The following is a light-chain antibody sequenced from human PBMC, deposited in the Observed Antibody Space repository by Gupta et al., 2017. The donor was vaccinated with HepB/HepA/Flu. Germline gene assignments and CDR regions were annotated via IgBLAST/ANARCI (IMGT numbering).Light chain of an antibody. V-gene: IGKV1-5*03. J-gene: IGKJ1*01. Sequence: DIQMTQSPSTLSASVGDRVTITCRASQSISSWLAWYQQRPGKAPKLLIYKASSLESGVPSRFSGSGSRTEFTLTISSLQPDDFATYYCQQDNSYPWAFGQGTKVEIK. CDR3: QQDNSYPWA. CDR1: QSISSW. CDR2: KAS.